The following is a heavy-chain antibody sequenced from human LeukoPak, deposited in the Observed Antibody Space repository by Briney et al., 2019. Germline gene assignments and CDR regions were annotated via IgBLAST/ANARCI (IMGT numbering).Heavy chain of an antibody. D-gene: IGHD6-6*01. J-gene: IGHJ4*02. V-gene: IGHV3-23*01. CDR2: ITDSGGDT. CDR3: AKGSSSSRPYYFDY. CDR1: GFSFSRYA. Sequence: GGSLRLSCAASGFSFSRYAMSWVRQAPGKGLEWVSAITDSGGDTYHADSVKGRFTISRDNSKNTLFLQMNSLRVEDTAVYYCAKGSSSSRPYYFDYWGQGTLIAVSS.